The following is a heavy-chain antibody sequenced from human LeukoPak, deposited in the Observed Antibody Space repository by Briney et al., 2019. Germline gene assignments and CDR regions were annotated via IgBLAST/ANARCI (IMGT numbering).Heavy chain of an antibody. J-gene: IGHJ4*02. D-gene: IGHD5-18*01. CDR2: IKQDGSEK. CDR1: GFSFSSYW. V-gene: IGHV3-7*01. Sequence: GWSLRLSCAASGFSFSSYWMSWVRQAPGKALEWVANIKQDGSEKYYVDSVKRRFTISRDNAKNSLYLQMNSLRAEDTAVYYCARDRGYSYGLRPYYFDYWGQGNLVTVSS. CDR3: ARDRGYSYGLRPYYFDY.